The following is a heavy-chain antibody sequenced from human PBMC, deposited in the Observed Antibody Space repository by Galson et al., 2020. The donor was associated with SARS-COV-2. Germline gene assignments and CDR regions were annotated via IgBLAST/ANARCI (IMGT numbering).Heavy chain of an antibody. J-gene: IGHJ4*02. Sequence: ASVKVSCKASGYTFTDYYMHWVRQAPGQGLEWMGWINPNSGGTNYAQKFQGRVTMTRDTSTSTAYMELSRLRSDDTAVYYCARDQGGGGYRLGCDYWGQGSLVTVSS. D-gene: IGHD1-26*01. CDR1: GYTFTDYY. CDR2: INPNSGGT. CDR3: ARDQGGGGYRLGCDY. V-gene: IGHV1-2*02.